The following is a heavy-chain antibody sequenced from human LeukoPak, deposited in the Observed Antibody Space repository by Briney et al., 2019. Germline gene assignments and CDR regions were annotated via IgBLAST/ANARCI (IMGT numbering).Heavy chain of an antibody. CDR1: GFTFSSYA. D-gene: IGHD3-10*01. Sequence: GSLRLSCAASGFTFSSYAMSWVRQAPGRGLEWVSVISGSGDSTYYADSVKGRFTISRDNSKNTLYVQMSSLRAEDTATYYCATGDGSGTNYFYYYGMDVWGQGTRVTVSS. CDR2: ISGSGDST. V-gene: IGHV3-23*01. J-gene: IGHJ6*02. CDR3: ATGDGSGTNYFYYYGMDV.